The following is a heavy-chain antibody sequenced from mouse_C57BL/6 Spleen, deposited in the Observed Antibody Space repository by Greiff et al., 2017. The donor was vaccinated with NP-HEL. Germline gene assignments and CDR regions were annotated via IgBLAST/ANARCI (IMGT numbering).Heavy chain of an antibody. V-gene: IGHV1-82*01. Sequence: VQLQESGPELVKPGASVKISCKASGYAFSSSWMNWVKQRPGKGLEWIGRIYPGDGDTNYNGKFKGKATLTADKSSSTAYMQLSSLTSEDSAVYCCEIYSYFDYWGQGTTLTVSS. D-gene: IGHD2-1*01. CDR1: GYAFSSSW. CDR3: EIYSYFDY. J-gene: IGHJ2*01. CDR2: IYPGDGDT.